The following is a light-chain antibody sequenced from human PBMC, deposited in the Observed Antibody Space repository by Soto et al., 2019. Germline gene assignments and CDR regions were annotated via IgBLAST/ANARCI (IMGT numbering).Light chain of an antibody. CDR1: QSITTN. V-gene: IGKV3D-15*01. Sequence: EIVMTQSPATLSVSAGEGVTLSCRASQSITTNLAWYQQKPGQSPRLLIYGVSTRASGIPARFSGSGSGTDFTLTISSLQSEDFAVYYCQQYISWPLTFGGGTNVEI. CDR2: GVS. CDR3: QQYISWPLT. J-gene: IGKJ4*01.